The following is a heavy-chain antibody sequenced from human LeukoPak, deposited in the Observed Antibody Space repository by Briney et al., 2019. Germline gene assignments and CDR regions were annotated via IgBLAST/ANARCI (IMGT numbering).Heavy chain of an antibody. CDR2: ISWNSGSI. D-gene: IGHD6-19*01. J-gene: IGHJ4*02. CDR1: GFTFNDYA. CDR3: ALLAVAGREYLVDY. V-gene: IGHV3-9*01. Sequence: PGGSLRLSCAASGFTFNDYAMHWVRQAPGKGLEWVSGISWNSGSIGYADSVKGRFTNSRDNAKNSLYLQMNSLRAEDTAVYYCALLAVAGREYLVDYWGQGTLVTVSS.